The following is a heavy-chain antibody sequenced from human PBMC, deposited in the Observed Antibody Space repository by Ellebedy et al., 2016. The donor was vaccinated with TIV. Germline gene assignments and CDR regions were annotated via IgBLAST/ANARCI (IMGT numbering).Heavy chain of an antibody. J-gene: IGHJ6*02. D-gene: IGHD3-10*01. CDR3: AKRVTMVREVITYYHYAMDV. V-gene: IGHV3-53*01. CDR1: GFTVSSNY. CDR2: IYSGGST. Sequence: PGGSLRLSCAASGFTVSSNYMSWVRQAPGKGLEWVSVIYSGGSTYYADSVKGRFTISRDNSKNTLYLQMNSLRAEDTAVYYCAKRVTMVREVITYYHYAMDVWGQGTTVTVSS.